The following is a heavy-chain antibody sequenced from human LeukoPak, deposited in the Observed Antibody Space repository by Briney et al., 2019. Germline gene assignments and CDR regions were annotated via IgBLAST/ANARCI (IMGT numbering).Heavy chain of an antibody. CDR3: AREGTLGVYFDY. CDR1: GFTFSSYA. Sequence: GTSLRLSCAASGFTFSSYAMHWVRQAPGKGLEWVAVISYDGGNKYYADSVKGRFTISRDNSKNTLYLQMNSLRAEDTAVYYCAREGTLGVYFDYWGQGTLVTVSS. CDR2: ISYDGGNK. J-gene: IGHJ4*02. V-gene: IGHV3-30-3*01.